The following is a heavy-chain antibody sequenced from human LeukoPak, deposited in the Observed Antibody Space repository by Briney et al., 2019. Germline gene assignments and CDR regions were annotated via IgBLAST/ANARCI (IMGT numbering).Heavy chain of an antibody. J-gene: IGHJ4*02. D-gene: IGHD6-6*01. CDR1: GFTFSSYG. CDR3: ARDRPD. CDR2: ISYDGSNK. Sequence: GGSLRLSCAASGFTFSSYGMHWVRQAPGKGLEWVAVISYDGSNKYYADSVKGRFTISRDNAKNSLYLQMNSLRAEDTAVYYCARDRPDWGQGTLVTVSS. V-gene: IGHV3-30*03.